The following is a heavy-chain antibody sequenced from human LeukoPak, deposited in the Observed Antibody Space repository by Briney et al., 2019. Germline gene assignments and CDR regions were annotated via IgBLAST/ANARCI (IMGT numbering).Heavy chain of an antibody. V-gene: IGHV1-2*02. CDR2: INPNSGGT. Sequence: GASVKVSRKASGYTFTGYYMHWVRQAPGQGLEWMGWINPNSGGTNYAQKFQGRVTMTRDTSISTAYMELSRLRSDDTAVYYCARDHYYGSGSPLDYWGQGTLVTVSS. CDR3: ARDHYYGSGSPLDY. D-gene: IGHD3-10*01. J-gene: IGHJ4*02. CDR1: GYTFTGYY.